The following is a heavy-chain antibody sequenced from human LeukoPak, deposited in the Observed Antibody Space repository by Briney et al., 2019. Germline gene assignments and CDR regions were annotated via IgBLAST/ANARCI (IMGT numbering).Heavy chain of an antibody. CDR3: ARGIALTGSTKGDWFDP. Sequence: PSQTLSLTCTVSSGSISSGSYYWSWIRQPAGKGLEWIGRMYSSGSTNYNLSLQSRVTISRDTSKNQFSLNLSSVTAADTAIYYCARGIALTGSTKGDWFDPWGQGTLVTVSS. V-gene: IGHV4-61*02. J-gene: IGHJ5*02. CDR1: SGSISSGSYY. D-gene: IGHD1-20*01. CDR2: MYSSGST.